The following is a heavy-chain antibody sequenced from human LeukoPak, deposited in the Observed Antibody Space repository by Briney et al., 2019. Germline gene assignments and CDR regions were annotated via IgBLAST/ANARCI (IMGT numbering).Heavy chain of an antibody. CDR1: GGSISSGSYY. CDR3: ARQRNEYSSAPVYGYMDV. V-gene: IGHV4-39*01. D-gene: IGHD6-25*01. J-gene: IGHJ6*03. CDR2: IYYSGST. Sequence: SETLSLTCTVSGGSISSGSYYWGWIRQPPGKGLEWIGSIYYSGSTYYNPSLKSRVTISVDTSKNQFSLKLSSVTAADTAVYYCARQRNEYSSAPVYGYMDVWGKGTTVTVSS.